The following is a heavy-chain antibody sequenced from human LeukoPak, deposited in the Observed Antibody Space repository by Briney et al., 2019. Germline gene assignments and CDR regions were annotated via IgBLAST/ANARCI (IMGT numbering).Heavy chain of an antibody. V-gene: IGHV4-30-4*08. J-gene: IGHJ5*02. CDR1: GGSISSGDYY. D-gene: IGHD3-22*01. CDR2: IYYSGST. Sequence: SETLSLTCTVSGGSISSGDYYWSWIRQPPGKGLEWIGYIYYSGSTYYNPSLKSRVTMSVDTSKNQFSLKLSSVTAADTAVCYCARGTVVVVITSFDPWGQGTLVTVSS. CDR3: ARGTVVVVITSFDP.